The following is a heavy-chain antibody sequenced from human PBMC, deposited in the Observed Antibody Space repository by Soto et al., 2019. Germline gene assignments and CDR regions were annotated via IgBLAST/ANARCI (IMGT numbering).Heavy chain of an antibody. CDR1: GYIFTAYY. Sequence: QVQLVQSGAEVKKPGASVKVSCKASGYIFTAYYMHWVRQAPGQGLEWMGWINPNSGGTNYAQKFQGRVTMTRDTSISTAYMELSRLTSDDTAVYYCARTYSVMGPFDYWGQGTLVTVSS. D-gene: IGHD5-12*01. V-gene: IGHV1-2*02. CDR3: ARTYSVMGPFDY. CDR2: INPNSGGT. J-gene: IGHJ4*02.